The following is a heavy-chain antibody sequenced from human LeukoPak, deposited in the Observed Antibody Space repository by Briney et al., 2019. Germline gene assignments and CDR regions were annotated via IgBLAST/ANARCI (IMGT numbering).Heavy chain of an antibody. CDR3: ARVDIVVVPAAKPYYYYYMDV. CDR2: INPNSGGT. CDR1: GYTCTGYY. J-gene: IGHJ6*03. V-gene: IGHV1-2*02. D-gene: IGHD2-2*03. Sequence: GASVKVSCKASGYTCTGYYMHWVRQAPGQGLEWMGWINPNSGGTNYAQKFQGRVTMTRDTSISTAYMELSRLRSDDTAVYYCARVDIVVVPAAKPYYYYYMDVWGKGTTVTVSS.